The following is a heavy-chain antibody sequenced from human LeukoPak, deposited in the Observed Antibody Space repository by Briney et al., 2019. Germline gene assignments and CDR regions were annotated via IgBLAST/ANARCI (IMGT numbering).Heavy chain of an antibody. CDR2: LYTDGRT. CDR3: SRIWSAHDNS. J-gene: IGHJ4*02. CDR1: GFIVSSNY. D-gene: IGHD3-3*01. V-gene: IGHV3-66*01. Sequence: PGGSLRLSCAATGFIVSSNYMNWVRQAPGKGLEWVSTLYTDGRTFYAGSVKGRFTFSRDNSKNTVYLQLNSLRAEDTAVYYCSRIWSAHDNSWGQGALVTVSS.